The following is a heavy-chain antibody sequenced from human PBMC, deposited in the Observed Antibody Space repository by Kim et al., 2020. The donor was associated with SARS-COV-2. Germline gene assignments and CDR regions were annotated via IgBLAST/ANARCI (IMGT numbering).Heavy chain of an antibody. Sequence: KLQGRVTMTTDTSTSTAYMELRSLRSDDTAVYYCARDLGVGATPGPYFDYWGQGTLVTVSS. D-gene: IGHD1-26*01. V-gene: IGHV1-18*01. J-gene: IGHJ4*02. CDR3: ARDLGVGATPGPYFDY.